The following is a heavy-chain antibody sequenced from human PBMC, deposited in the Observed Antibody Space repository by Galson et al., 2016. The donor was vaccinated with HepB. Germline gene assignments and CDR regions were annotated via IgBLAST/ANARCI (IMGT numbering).Heavy chain of an antibody. Sequence: SVKVSRKASGYTFTNYAIHWVRQAPGQRLEWMGWINAGNGNTKYSQKFQGRVTITRDTSASTAYMELSSLRSEDTAVYYCARVDYSSSWFAFDIWGQGTMVTVSS. CDR2: INAGNGNT. V-gene: IGHV1-3*01. D-gene: IGHD6-13*01. CDR3: ARVDYSSSWFAFDI. J-gene: IGHJ3*02. CDR1: GYTFTNYA.